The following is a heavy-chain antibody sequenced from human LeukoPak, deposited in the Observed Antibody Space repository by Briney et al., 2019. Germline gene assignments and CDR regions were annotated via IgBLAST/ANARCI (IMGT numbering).Heavy chain of an antibody. CDR2: IGTAGDT. D-gene: IGHD3-10*01. CDR3: ARALTHGEFDY. J-gene: IGHJ4*02. CDR1: GFTFSSYD. Sequence: GGSLRLSCAASGFTFSSYDMHWVRQATGKGLEWVSAIGTAGDTYYPGSVKGRFTISRENAKNSLYLQMNSLRAGDTAVYYCARALTHGEFDYWGQGTLVTVSS. V-gene: IGHV3-13*01.